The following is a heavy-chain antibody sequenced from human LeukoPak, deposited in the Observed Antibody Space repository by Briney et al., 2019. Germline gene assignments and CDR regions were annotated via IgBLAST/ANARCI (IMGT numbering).Heavy chain of an antibody. CDR2: IDPSDSYT. V-gene: IGHV5-10-1*01. D-gene: IGHD6-19*01. CDR1: GYKFTSYW. CDR3: ARHSQWVIVDELL. J-gene: IGHJ4*02. Sequence: GESLRISCKGSGYKFTSYWISWVRQMPGKGLEWMGRIDPSDSYTMYSPSFQGHVTISADKSISTAYLQWSSLKASDTAMYYCARHSQWVIVDELLWGQGTLVTVSS.